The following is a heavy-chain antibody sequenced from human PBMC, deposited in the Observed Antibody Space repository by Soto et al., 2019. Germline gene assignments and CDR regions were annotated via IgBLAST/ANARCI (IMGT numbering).Heavy chain of an antibody. Sequence: GGSLRLSCAASGFTFSSYAMSWVRQAPGKGLEWVSAISGSGGSTYYADSVKGRFTISRDNSKNTLYLQMNSLRAEDTAVYYCAKDIGVVPAATDGDDYWGQGTLVTVSS. D-gene: IGHD2-2*01. CDR2: ISGSGGST. CDR3: AKDIGVVPAATDGDDY. CDR1: GFTFSSYA. V-gene: IGHV3-23*01. J-gene: IGHJ4*02.